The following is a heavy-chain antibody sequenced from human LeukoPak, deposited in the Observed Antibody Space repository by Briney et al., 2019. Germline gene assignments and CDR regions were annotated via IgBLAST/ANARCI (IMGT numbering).Heavy chain of an antibody. D-gene: IGHD6-13*01. CDR3: AKSRSGIAAAGTNY. CDR1: GFTFSSYA. CDR2: ISGSGGST. J-gene: IGHJ4*02. Sequence: GGSLRLSCAASGFTFSSYATSWVRQTPGEGLEWVSAISGSGGSTYYADSVKGRFTISRDNSKNTLYLQMNSLRAEDTAVYYCAKSRSGIAAAGTNYWGQGTLVTVSS. V-gene: IGHV3-23*01.